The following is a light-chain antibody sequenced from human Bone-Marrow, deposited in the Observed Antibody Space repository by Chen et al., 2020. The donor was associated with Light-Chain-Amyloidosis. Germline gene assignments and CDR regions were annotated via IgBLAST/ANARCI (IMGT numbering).Light chain of an antibody. CDR3: QQYGTSPLT. V-gene: IGKV3-20*01. CDR1: QTISSNY. CDR2: GSS. Sequence: EIVLTQSPGTLSLSPGEGANLSCRASQTISSNYLTWYQQNFGQAPRLLIYGSSSRATGIPDRFTGSESGPDFTLTINRLEPEDFAMYYGQQYGTSPLTFGRGTKVEIK. J-gene: IGKJ4*01.